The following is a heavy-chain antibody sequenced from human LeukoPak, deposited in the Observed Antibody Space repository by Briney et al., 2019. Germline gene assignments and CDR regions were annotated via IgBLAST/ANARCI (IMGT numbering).Heavy chain of an antibody. D-gene: IGHD3-16*01. CDR1: GGSISSSNW. V-gene: IGHV4-4*02. Sequence: PSGTLSPTCAVSGGSISSSNWWSWVRQPPGKGLEWIGEIYHSGSTNYNPSLKSRVTISVDTSKNQFSLKLRSVTAADTAVYYCAITGIIQPPPSDYYYYDMDVWGKGTTVTVSS. CDR2: IYHSGST. CDR3: AITGIIQPPPSDYYYYDMDV. J-gene: IGHJ6*03.